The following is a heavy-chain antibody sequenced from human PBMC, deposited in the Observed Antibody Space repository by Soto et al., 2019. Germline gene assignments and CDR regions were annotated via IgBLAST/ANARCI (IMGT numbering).Heavy chain of an antibody. CDR1: GGSISSSSYY. Sequence: QLQLQESGPGLVKPSETLSLTCIVSGGSISSSSYYWDWIRQPPGKGLEWIGSIYYSGSTYYNPSLKSRVTISVDTSQNQFSPKLSSVTAADTAVYYCARRGRSGYRLIDYWGQGTLVTVSS. CDR2: IYYSGST. CDR3: ARRGRSGYRLIDY. D-gene: IGHD3-22*01. J-gene: IGHJ4*02. V-gene: IGHV4-39*01.